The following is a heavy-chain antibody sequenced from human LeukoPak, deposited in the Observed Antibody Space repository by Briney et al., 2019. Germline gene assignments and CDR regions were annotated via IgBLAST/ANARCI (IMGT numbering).Heavy chain of an antibody. D-gene: IGHD5-18*01. CDR2: ITIDGSRT. V-gene: IGHV3-48*04. CDR1: GFTFSTFA. CDR3: ARGRWGYSYGGD. J-gene: IGHJ4*02. Sequence: GSLRLSCAASGFTFSTFAMIWARQPPGKGLVWVSYITIDGSRTTYADSVKGRFTISRDNAKNSLYLQMNSLRAEDTAVYYCARGRWGYSYGGDWGQGILVTVSS.